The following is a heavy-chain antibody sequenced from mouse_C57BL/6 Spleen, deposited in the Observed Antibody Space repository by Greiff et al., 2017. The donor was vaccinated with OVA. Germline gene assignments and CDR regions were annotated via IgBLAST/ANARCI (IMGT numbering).Heavy chain of an antibody. CDR1: GYTFTSYW. Sequence: QVQLQQPGAELVTPGASVKLSCKASGYTFTSYWMHWVKQRPGRGLAWIGRLDPNSGGTKYTAKFQSKATLTVDKPSSTAYMQLSSLTSEDSAVYYCARSWVDYWGQGTTRTVSS. CDR2: LDPNSGGT. CDR3: ARSWVDY. V-gene: IGHV1-72*01. J-gene: IGHJ2*01.